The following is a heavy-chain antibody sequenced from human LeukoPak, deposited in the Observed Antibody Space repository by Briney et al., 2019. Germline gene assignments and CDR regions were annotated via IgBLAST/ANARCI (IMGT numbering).Heavy chain of an antibody. CDR2: VIDSGKDT. CDR3: AKGVVDRGADC. CDR1: GFTFPNAW. Sequence: SGGSLRLSCAASGFTFPNAWMSWLRQAPGMGLEWVSSVIDSGKDTYYAGSVKGRFTISRDNSKDTLYLQMNSLRVEDTAVYYCAKGVVDRGADCWGQGALVTVSS. V-gene: IGHV3-23*01. J-gene: IGHJ4*02. D-gene: IGHD2-15*01.